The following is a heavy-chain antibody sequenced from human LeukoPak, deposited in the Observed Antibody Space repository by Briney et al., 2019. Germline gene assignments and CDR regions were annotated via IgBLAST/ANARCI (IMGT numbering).Heavy chain of an antibody. D-gene: IGHD5-18*01. CDR2: ITPILGKV. J-gene: IGHJ4*02. CDR3: ARAGFGYSYNDY. CDR1: GETFMSYV. Sequence: SVKVSCKASGETFMSYVFNWVRQAPGQGLEWMGRITPILGKVDRSQRFQGRVSITADKSTNTVYMELTSLTSDDTAIYYCARAGFGYSYNDYWGQGTLVTV. V-gene: IGHV1-69*04.